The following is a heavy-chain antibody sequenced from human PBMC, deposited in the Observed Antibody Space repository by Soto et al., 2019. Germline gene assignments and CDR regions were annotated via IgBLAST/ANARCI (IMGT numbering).Heavy chain of an antibody. J-gene: IGHJ5*02. CDR1: AGSVTSDPYY. CDR3: AAQGGLESRYFYALFA. CDR2: IYYTGST. D-gene: IGHD2-15*01. V-gene: IGHV4-31*03. Sequence: QVQLQQSGPGLVKPSETLSLTCTVPAGSVTSDPYYWTWVRRRPGKGLEWIGYIYYTGSTYYSPSLGSRVSISRDTSKSQFSLRLPSVTAADTAVYYCAAQGGLESRYFYALFAWGQGTLVTVSS.